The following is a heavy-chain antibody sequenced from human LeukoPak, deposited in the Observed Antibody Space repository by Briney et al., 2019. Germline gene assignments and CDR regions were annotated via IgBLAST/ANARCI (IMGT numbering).Heavy chain of an antibody. CDR2: IYAGDSDT. Sequence: GXXLKISCKGSGYSFTSYWIGWVRQMPGKGLEWMGIIYAGDSDTRYSPSFQGQVTISADKSISTAYLQWSSLKASHTAMYYRARQGSGTGLDYWGQGTLVTVSS. J-gene: IGHJ4*02. D-gene: IGHD3-10*01. V-gene: IGHV5-51*01. CDR3: ARQGSGTGLDY. CDR1: GYSFTSYW.